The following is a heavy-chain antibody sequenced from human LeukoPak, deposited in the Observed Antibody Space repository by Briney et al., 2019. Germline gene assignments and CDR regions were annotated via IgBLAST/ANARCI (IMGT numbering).Heavy chain of an antibody. J-gene: IGHJ4*02. Sequence: QTGGSLRVSCAASGFTFRRDWMHWVRQAPGKGLVWVSRINRDGSSTNYADSVKGRFTISRDNAKNTLYLQMNSLRAEDTAVYYCARDQTVSGAFDCWGQGTLVTVSS. CDR3: ARDQTVSGAFDC. V-gene: IGHV3-74*01. CDR1: GFTFRRDW. CDR2: INRDGSST. D-gene: IGHD6-19*01.